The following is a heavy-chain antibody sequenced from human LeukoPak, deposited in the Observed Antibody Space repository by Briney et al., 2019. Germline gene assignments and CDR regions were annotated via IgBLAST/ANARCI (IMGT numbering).Heavy chain of an antibody. CDR3: AKGQSSTSSKWFDP. V-gene: IGHV3-23*01. J-gene: IGHJ5*02. D-gene: IGHD6-6*01. CDR2: ISGSGGNT. CDR1: GFTFSSYA. Sequence: PGGSLRLSCAASGFTFSSYAMSWVRQAPGKGLEWVSTISGSGGNTYYADSMKGRFTTSRDNSENTLYLQMHSPRAEDTALYYCAKGQSSTSSKWFDPWGQGTLVTVSS.